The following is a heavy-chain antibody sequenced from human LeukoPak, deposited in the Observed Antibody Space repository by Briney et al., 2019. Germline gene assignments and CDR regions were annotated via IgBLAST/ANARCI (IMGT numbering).Heavy chain of an antibody. Sequence: SETLSLTCTVSGGSISSYYWSWIRQPPGKGLEWIGYIYYSGSTNYNPSLKSRVTISVDTSKNQFSLKVSSVTAADTAVYYCARRTGYYDGFDYWGRGTLVTVSS. J-gene: IGHJ4*02. CDR2: IYYSGST. CDR3: ARRTGYYDGFDY. CDR1: GGSISSYY. V-gene: IGHV4-59*01. D-gene: IGHD3/OR15-3a*01.